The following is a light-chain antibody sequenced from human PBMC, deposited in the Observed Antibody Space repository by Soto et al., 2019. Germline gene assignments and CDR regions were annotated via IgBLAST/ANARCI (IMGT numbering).Light chain of an antibody. CDR1: QSININ. Sequence: EIVMTQSPATLSVSPGGRATLSCRASQSININLVWYQQKPGQAPRLLITGASTRAPGIPARFSGSGSGTEFTLTVSSLQSEDFAVYYCQQYGSSPLTFGGGTKVDSK. CDR3: QQYGSSPLT. CDR2: GAS. J-gene: IGKJ4*01. V-gene: IGKV3D-15*02.